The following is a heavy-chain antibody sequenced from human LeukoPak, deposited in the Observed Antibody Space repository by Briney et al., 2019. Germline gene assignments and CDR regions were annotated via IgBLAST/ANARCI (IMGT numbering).Heavy chain of an antibody. CDR1: GYTFTGYY. J-gene: IGHJ4*02. V-gene: IGHV1-2*02. CDR3: ARDGGLGSSWYRGDY. CDR2: INPNSGGT. Sequence: ASVKVSCKASGYTFTGYYMHWVRQAPGQGLEWMGWINPNSGGTNYAQKLQGRVTMTTDTSTSTAYMELRSLRSDDTAVYYCARDGGLGSSWYRGDYWGQGTLVTVSS. D-gene: IGHD6-13*01.